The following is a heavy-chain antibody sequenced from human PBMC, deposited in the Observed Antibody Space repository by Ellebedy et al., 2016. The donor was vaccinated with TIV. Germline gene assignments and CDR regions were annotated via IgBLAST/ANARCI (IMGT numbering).Heavy chain of an antibody. CDR2: VYSSGST. D-gene: IGHD3-10*01. Sequence: MPSETLSLTFTVSGGPTGAYHWSWIRQPPGKGLEWIGYVYSSGSTNYSPSLKSRVTISVDTSKNQFSLKLSSVTAADTAVYYCARDTTYYYYGSGSYYKWFDPWGQGTLVTVSS. CDR1: GGPTGAYH. J-gene: IGHJ5*02. V-gene: IGHV4-59*01. CDR3: ARDTTYYYYGSGSYYKWFDP.